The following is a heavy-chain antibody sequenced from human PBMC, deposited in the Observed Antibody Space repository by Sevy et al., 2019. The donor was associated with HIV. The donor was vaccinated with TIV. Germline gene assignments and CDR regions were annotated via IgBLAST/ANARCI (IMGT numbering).Heavy chain of an antibody. D-gene: IGHD5-12*01. CDR3: ARGGVATIINDAFDI. Sequence: GGSLRLSCAASGFTFSSYAMHWVRQAPGKGLEYVSAISSNGGSTYYADAVKGRFTISRDNSKNTLYLQMGSLRAEDMAVYYCARGGVATIINDAFDIWGQGTMVTVSS. V-gene: IGHV3-64*02. CDR1: GFTFSSYA. J-gene: IGHJ3*02. CDR2: ISSNGGST.